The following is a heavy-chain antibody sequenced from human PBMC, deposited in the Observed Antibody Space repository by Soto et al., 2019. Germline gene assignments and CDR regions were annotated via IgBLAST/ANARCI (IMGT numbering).Heavy chain of an antibody. CDR3: ARSPFFSNIAVAGSYYYYGMDV. V-gene: IGHV1-69*01. CDR2: IIPIFGTA. J-gene: IGHJ6*02. Sequence: QVQLVQSGAEVKKPGSSVKVSCKASGGTFSSYAISWVRQAPGQGLEWMGGIIPIFGTANYAQKFQGRVTITADESTSTAYMELSSLRSEDTAVYYCARSPFFSNIAVAGSYYYYGMDVWGQGTTVTVSS. D-gene: IGHD6-19*01. CDR1: GGTFSSYA.